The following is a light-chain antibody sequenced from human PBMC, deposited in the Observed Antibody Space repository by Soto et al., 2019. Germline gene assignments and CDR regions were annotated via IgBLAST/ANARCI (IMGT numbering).Light chain of an antibody. J-gene: IGKJ5*01. V-gene: IGKV3-11*01. CDR2: ETY. CDR3: QQRSNWFT. Sequence: EIVLTQSPATLSLSPGERATLSCRASQSVSSYLAWYQQKPGQAPRLLIYETYNRATGIPPRFSGSGSGTDFTLTISSLEPEDFADYYCQQRSNWFTFGQGTRLEIK. CDR1: QSVSSY.